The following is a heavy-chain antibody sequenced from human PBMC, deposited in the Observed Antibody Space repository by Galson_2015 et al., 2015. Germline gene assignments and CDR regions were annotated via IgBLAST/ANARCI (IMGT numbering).Heavy chain of an antibody. Sequence: SLRLSCATSGFTFGDYTMSWFRRAPGKGLEWVAFITSKSNGQTTSYAAAVKGRFTNSRDDSKSIASLQMNSLQTEDTALYYCIRGGSYQIFDYWGQGTLVTVSS. D-gene: IGHD1-26*01. CDR2: ITSKSNGQTT. CDR1: GFTFGDYT. V-gene: IGHV3-49*03. J-gene: IGHJ4*02. CDR3: IRGGSYQIFDY.